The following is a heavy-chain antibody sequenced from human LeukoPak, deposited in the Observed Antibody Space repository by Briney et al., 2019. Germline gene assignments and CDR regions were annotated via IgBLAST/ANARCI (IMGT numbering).Heavy chain of an antibody. V-gene: IGHV4-39*01. CDR2: IYYTGTT. D-gene: IGHD3-10*02. CDR3: ARPGRAGTMFFFDF. J-gene: IGHJ4*02. CDR1: GGSISSSGYY. Sequence: SETLSLTCTDSGGSISSSGYYWGWIRQPPGKGLEWIGSIYYTGTTYYNPSLKSRVTISVDTSKNQFSLKLSSVTAADTAVYYCARPGRAGTMFFFDFWGQGTLVTVSS.